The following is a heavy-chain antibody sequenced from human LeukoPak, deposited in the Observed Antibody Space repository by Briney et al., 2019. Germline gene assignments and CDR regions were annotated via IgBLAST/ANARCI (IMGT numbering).Heavy chain of an antibody. V-gene: IGHV3-7*01. CDR2: IKQDGSEK. CDR3: ARVHYGSGKGFDY. J-gene: IGHJ4*02. Sequence: GGSLRLSCAASGFTFSSYWMSWVRQAPGKGLEWVANIKQDGSEKYYVDSVKGRFTISRDNAKNSLYLQMNSLRAEDTAVYYCARVHYGSGKGFDYWGQGTLVTVSS. D-gene: IGHD3-10*01. CDR1: GFTFSSYW.